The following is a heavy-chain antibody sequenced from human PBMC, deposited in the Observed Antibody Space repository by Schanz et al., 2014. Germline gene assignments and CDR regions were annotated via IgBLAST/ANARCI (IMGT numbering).Heavy chain of an antibody. D-gene: IGHD1-1*01. CDR2: ISNTGTFI. CDR3: VRDAYLQIRGTVFDS. V-gene: IGHV3-11*01. Sequence: VVESGGGLVKPGGSLRLSCAASGFTFSDHYMAWIRQAPGKGLEWVSIISNTGTFIYYADSVRGRFVISRDNAKSSLFLQMKGLRAEDTAVYYCVRDAYLQIRGTVFDSWGPGNLVTVSS. CDR1: GFTFSDHY. J-gene: IGHJ4*02.